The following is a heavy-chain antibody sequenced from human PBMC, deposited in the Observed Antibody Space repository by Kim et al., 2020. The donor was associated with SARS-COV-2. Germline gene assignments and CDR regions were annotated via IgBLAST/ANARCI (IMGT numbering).Heavy chain of an antibody. CDR1: GFTITSCA. CDR2: IAANGGGT. V-gene: IGHV3-23*01. J-gene: IGHJ4*02. Sequence: LSLTCAASGFTITSCAMSWVRQAPGKGLEWVSAIAANGGGTYYADSVRCRFIISRDIPKKTLYLQMNSLTAEDTAVYYCAKRRTGAYWNAADNWGLGALGTVSS. CDR3: AKRRTGAYWNAADN. D-gene: IGHD1-1*01.